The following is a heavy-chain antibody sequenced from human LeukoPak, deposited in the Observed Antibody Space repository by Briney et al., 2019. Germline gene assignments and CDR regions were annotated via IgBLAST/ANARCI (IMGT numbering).Heavy chain of an antibody. V-gene: IGHV3-23*01. J-gene: IGHJ4*02. Sequence: PGGSLRLSCEASGFSVTNNYMSWFRLAPGKGLEWVSAISGSGGTTYYADSVKGRFTISRDNSKNTLYLQTNSLRAEDTAVYYCASTTLMDYWGQGTLVTVSS. CDR3: ASTTLMDY. CDR1: GFSVTNNY. CDR2: ISGSGGTT. D-gene: IGHD1-26*01.